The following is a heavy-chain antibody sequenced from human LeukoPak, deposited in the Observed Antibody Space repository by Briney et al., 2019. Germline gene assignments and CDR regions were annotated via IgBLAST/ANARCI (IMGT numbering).Heavy chain of an antibody. D-gene: IGHD6-13*01. Sequence: GGSLRLSCAASGFTFSSYAMSWVRPAPGKGLEWVSAISGSGGSTDYADSVKGRFTISRDNSKNTLYLQMNSLRAEDTAVYYCAKALDSSSSPFDYWGQGTLVTVSS. CDR1: GFTFSSYA. J-gene: IGHJ4*02. CDR2: ISGSGGST. CDR3: AKALDSSSSPFDY. V-gene: IGHV3-23*01.